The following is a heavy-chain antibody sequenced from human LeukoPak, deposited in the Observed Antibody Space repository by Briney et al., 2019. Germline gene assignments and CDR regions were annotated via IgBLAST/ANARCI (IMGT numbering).Heavy chain of an antibody. CDR3: AKDWSSGWYGLDY. J-gene: IGHJ4*02. V-gene: IGHV3-23*01. Sequence: PGGSLRLSCAASGFTFSSYAMSWVRQAPGKGLGWVSAISGSGGSTYYADSVKGRFTTSRDNSKNTLYLQMNSLRAEDTAVYYCAKDWSSGWYGLDYWGQGTLVTVSS. D-gene: IGHD6-19*01. CDR1: GFTFSSYA. CDR2: ISGSGGST.